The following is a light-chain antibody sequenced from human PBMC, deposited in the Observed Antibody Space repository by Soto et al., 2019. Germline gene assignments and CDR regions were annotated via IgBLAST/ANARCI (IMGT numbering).Light chain of an antibody. Sequence: QSALTQPASVSGSPGQSITISCTGTSSDVGGYNYVSWYQQHPGKAPKLMIYDVSNRPSGVSNRFSGSKSGNTASLTISGLQAEEEADYSCSSYKSSSTYVVLGGGTKVTVL. CDR1: SSDVGGYNY. V-gene: IGLV2-14*01. J-gene: IGLJ2*01. CDR2: DVS. CDR3: SSYKSSSTYVV.